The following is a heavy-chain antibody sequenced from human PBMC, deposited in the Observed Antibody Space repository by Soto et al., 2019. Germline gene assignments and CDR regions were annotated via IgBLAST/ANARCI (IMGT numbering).Heavy chain of an antibody. D-gene: IGHD5-18*01. J-gene: IGHJ6*02. CDR1: GGSVSSGSYY. CDR2: IYYSGST. CDR3: ARPLYSYGPMDV. V-gene: IGHV4-61*01. Sequence: SETLSLTCTVSGGSVSSGSYYWSWIRQPPGKGLEWIGYIYYSGSTNYNPSLKSRVTISVDTSKNQFSLKLSSVTAADTAVYYCARPLYSYGPMDVRGQGTTVTVPS.